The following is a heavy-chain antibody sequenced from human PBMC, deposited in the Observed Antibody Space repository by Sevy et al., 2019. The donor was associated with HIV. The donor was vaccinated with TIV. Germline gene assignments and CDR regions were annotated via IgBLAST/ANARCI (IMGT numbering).Heavy chain of an antibody. CDR1: GFTFTNTW. CDR2: IKSKTDGGTG. D-gene: IGHD5-18*01. CDR3: TTGDPYNRYGYMRPYFFDY. V-gene: IGHV3-15*01. J-gene: IGHJ4*02. Sequence: RPGGSLRLSCAASGFTFTNTWMSWVRQAPGKGLEWVGRIKSKTDGGTGDYAAPVKGRFSISRDDSKNTLYLQMNSLKTEDTAVYYCTTGDPYNRYGYMRPYFFDYWGQGTLVTVSS.